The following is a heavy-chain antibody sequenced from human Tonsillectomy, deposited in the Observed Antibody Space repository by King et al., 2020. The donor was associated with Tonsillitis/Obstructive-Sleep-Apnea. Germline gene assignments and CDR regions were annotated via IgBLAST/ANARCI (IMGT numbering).Heavy chain of an antibody. CDR3: ARALTYYDFWSGDY. D-gene: IGHD3-3*01. CDR1: GFTFSSYS. Sequence: VQLVQSGGGLVKPGGSLRLSCAASGFTFSSYSMNWVRQAPGKGLEWVSSISSSSSYIYYADSVKGRFTISRDNAKNSLDLQMNSLRAEDTAVYYCARALTYYDFWSGDYWGQGTLVTVSS. V-gene: IGHV3-21*01. J-gene: IGHJ4*02. CDR2: ISSSSSYI.